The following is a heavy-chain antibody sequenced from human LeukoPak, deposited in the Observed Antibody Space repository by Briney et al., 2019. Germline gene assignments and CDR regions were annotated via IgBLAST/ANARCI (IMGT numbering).Heavy chain of an antibody. V-gene: IGHV4-61*02. J-gene: IGHJ6*03. CDR2: ISSSGST. Sequence: PSETLSLTCTVSGDSISSGDYYWSWIRQPAGKGLEWVGRISSSGSTNYNPSLKSRVTISVDTSKNQFSLKLSSVTAADTAVYYCAREGYGSGSYYNFYYYYYMDVWGKGTTVTISS. CDR1: GDSISSGDYY. D-gene: IGHD3-10*01. CDR3: AREGYGSGSYYNFYYYYYMDV.